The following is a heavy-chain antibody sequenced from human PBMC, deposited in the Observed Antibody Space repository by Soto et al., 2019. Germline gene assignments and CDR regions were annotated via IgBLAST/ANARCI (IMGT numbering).Heavy chain of an antibody. J-gene: IGHJ2*01. CDR1: GGSISGGVHS. CDR2: IFDSGST. CDR3: AREIMPLTNDWYFDL. V-gene: IGHV4-30-4*01. Sequence: QVQLQEPGPGLVKPSETLSLTCTVSGGSISGGVHSWSWIRQPPGTGLEWIGHIFDSGSTYYNPSLKRRLTISVDTSKNQFSLRLSSVTAADTAVYYCAREIMPLTNDWYFDLWGRGTLVTVSS. D-gene: IGHD2-8*01.